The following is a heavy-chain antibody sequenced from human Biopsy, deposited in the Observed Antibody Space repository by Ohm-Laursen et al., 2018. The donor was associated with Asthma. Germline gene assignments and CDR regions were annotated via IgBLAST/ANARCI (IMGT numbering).Heavy chain of an antibody. Sequence: GSLRLSCAASGFAVSRDYMFWVRQAPGKGLEWVSVIYSGGTSHTADAVRGRFTISGDYSKKTLYLQMHSLRAEDTAVYYCARGDSSNWSHYYFDYWGQGTLVTVSS. D-gene: IGHD3-22*01. J-gene: IGHJ4*02. CDR1: GFAVSRDY. CDR3: ARGDSSNWSHYYFDY. CDR2: IYSGGTS. V-gene: IGHV3-53*01.